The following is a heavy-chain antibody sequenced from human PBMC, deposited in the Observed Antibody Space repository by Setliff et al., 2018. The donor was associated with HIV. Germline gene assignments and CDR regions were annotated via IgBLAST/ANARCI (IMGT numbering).Heavy chain of an antibody. CDR1: GGSFKGNL. V-gene: IGHV4-34*01. Sequence: PSETLSLTCAIYGGSFKGNLWNWIRQSPGKGLEWVGEINHGGSPNYNPSLKSRVIISIDTSKNQFSLKLTSVTAADTAKYYCARRTRENPYYYYYYMDAWGNGTTVTVSS. J-gene: IGHJ6*03. CDR3: ARRTRENPYYYYYYMDA. CDR2: INHGGSP.